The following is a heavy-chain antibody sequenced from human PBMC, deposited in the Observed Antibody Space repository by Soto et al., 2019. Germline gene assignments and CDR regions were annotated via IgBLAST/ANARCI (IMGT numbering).Heavy chain of an antibody. CDR1: GFTFSSYA. V-gene: IGHV3-23*01. D-gene: IGHD3-10*01. J-gene: IGHJ4*02. CDR2: ISGSGGNT. Sequence: EEQLLESGGGLVQPGGSLRLSCAASGFTFSSYAMSWVRQAPGKGLEWVSAISGSGGNTNYADSVKGRFTISRDNSKNTLYLQMDSLRAEDTAVYYCAKRYYYGSGSYYSGGYWGQGTLVTVSS. CDR3: AKRYYYGSGSYYSGGY.